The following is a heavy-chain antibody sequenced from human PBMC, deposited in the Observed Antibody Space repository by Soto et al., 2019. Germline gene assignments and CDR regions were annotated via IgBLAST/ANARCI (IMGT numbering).Heavy chain of an antibody. CDR1: GFTFSSYG. V-gene: IGHV3-33*01. CDR3: ARALNVKKQSEGVPRFGAAAGTDYYYGMDV. D-gene: IGHD6-13*01. CDR2: IWYDGSNK. Sequence: GGSLRLSCAASGFTFSSYGMHWVRQAPGKGLEWVAVIWYDGSNKYYADSVKGRFTISRDNSKNTLYLQMNSLRAEETAVYYCARALNVKKQSEGVPRFGAAAGTDYYYGMDVWGQGTTVTVSS. J-gene: IGHJ6*02.